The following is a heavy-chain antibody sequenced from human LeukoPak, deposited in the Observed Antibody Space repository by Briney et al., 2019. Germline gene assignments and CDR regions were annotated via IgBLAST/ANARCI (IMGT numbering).Heavy chain of an antibody. J-gene: IGHJ4*02. Sequence: GGSLRLSCAASGFTFSSYAMHWVRQAPGKGLEWVAVISYDGSNKYYADSVKGRFTISRDNSKNTLYLQMNSLRAEDTAVYYCATETGRWGQGTLVTVSS. V-gene: IGHV3-30-3*01. D-gene: IGHD1-26*01. CDR1: GFTFSSYA. CDR2: ISYDGSNK. CDR3: ATETGR.